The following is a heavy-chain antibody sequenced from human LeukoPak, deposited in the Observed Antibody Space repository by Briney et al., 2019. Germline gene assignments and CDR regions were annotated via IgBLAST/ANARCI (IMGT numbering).Heavy chain of an antibody. CDR3: ARGTAATYGFDP. D-gene: IGHD1-26*01. V-gene: IGHV4-30-2*01. J-gene: IGHJ5*02. CDR2: IYHSGST. Sequence: PSETLSLTCTVSGGSISSGGYYWSWIRQPPGKGLEWIGYIYHSGSTYYNPSLKSRVTISVDRSKNQFSLKLSSVTAADTAVYYCARGTAATYGFDPWGQGTLVTVSS. CDR1: GGSISSGGYY.